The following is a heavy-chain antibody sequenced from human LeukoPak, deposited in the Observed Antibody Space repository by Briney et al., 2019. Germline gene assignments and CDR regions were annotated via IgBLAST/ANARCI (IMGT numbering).Heavy chain of an antibody. V-gene: IGHV3-23*01. CDR3: ARDGAWGNSFTDY. CDR2: ISPSGDIN. CDR1: GFTFSNHG. Sequence: GGSLRLSCAASGFTFSNHGMNWVRQAPGKGLEWVSGISPSGDINYYADSVKGRFTISRDNSKNTVYLEVISLTDEDTAVYYCARDGAWGNSFTDYWGQGTLVTVSS. D-gene: IGHD6-6*01. J-gene: IGHJ4*02.